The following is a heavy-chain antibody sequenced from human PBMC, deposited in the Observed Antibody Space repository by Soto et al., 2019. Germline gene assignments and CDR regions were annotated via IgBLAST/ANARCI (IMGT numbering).Heavy chain of an antibody. CDR1: CGSIRSGDYY. CDR2: IYSSGST. D-gene: IGHD1-26*01. J-gene: IGHJ5*02. CDR3: ARLWSGSRQGFYP. Sequence: QVQLQESGPGLVKPSQTLSLTCTVSCGSIRSGDYYWSWIRQHPGQGLEWIGYIYSSGSTYYNPALKSRVTISVDTSKNQFSLKLSSVTAADTAVYYCARLWSGSRQGFYPWGQCTLVTVSS. V-gene: IGHV4-31*03.